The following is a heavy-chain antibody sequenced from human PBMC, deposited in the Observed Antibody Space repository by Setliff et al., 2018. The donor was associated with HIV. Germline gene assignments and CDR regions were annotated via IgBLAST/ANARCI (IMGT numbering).Heavy chain of an antibody. J-gene: IGHJ6*03. CDR3: ARVTTVTSYYYYYYYMDV. CDR1: GGSISTYS. V-gene: IGHV4-59*12. CDR2: IYYSGST. D-gene: IGHD4-17*01. Sequence: KTSESLSLTCTVSGGSISTYSWSWIRQSPGKGLEWIGDIYYSGSTNYNPSLESRVSISVDTSKNQFSLKVTSVTAADTAVYYCARVTTVTSYYYYYYYMDVWGKGTTVTVSS.